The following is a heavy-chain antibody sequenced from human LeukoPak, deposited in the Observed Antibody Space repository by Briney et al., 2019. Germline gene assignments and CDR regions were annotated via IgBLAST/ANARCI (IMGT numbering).Heavy chain of an antibody. J-gene: IGHJ3*02. CDR3: ARGGNTGYNYNAFDI. CDR2: ITGDGAGT. V-gene: IGHV3-43*02. CDR1: GFSFDDYA. D-gene: IGHD3-9*01. Sequence: GGSLRLSCEASGFSFDDYAMHWVRQAPGKGLEWVSLITGDGAGTYYADSVRGRFTVFRDNSKNSLYLQMNSLRAEDTAIYYCARGGNTGYNYNAFDIWGQGTMVTVSS.